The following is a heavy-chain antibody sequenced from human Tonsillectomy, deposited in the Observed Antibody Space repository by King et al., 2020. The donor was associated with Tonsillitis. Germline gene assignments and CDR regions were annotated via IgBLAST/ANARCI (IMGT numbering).Heavy chain of an antibody. Sequence: QLVQSGAEVKKPGASVKVSCKASGYTFTGYYMHWVRQAPGQGLEWRGWINPNSGGTNYAQKFQGRATMTRDTSISTAYMELSRLRSDDTAVYYCARDSELWFGENDYWGQGTLVTVSS. CDR2: INPNSGGT. CDR1: GYTFTGYY. D-gene: IGHD3-10*01. CDR3: ARDSELWFGENDY. V-gene: IGHV1-2*02. J-gene: IGHJ4*02.